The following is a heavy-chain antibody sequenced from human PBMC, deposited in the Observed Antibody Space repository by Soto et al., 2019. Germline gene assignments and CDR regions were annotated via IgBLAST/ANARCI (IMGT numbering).Heavy chain of an antibody. J-gene: IGHJ6*02. CDR3: ARDPRSSGYATYYYGMDV. CDR2: INAGNGNT. D-gene: IGHD3-22*01. V-gene: IGHV1-3*01. CDR1: GYTFTSYA. Sequence: QVQLVQSGAEVKKPGASVKVSCKASGYTFTSYAMPWVRQAPGQRLEWMGWINAGNGNTKYSQKFQGRVTITRDTSASTADMELSSLRSEDTAVYYCARDPRSSGYATYYYGMDVWGQGTTVTVSS.